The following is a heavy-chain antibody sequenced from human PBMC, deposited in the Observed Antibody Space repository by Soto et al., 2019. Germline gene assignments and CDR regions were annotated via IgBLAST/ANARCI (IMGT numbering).Heavy chain of an antibody. CDR2: IFYSGST. CDR3: ARAPGDYFDY. J-gene: IGHJ4*02. V-gene: IGHV4-31*03. Sequence: QVQLQESGPGLVKPSQTLSLNCTVSGGSISSGGYYWSWIRQHPGKALEWIGYIFYSGSTYYNPSLTSRVTISVDTSKNPFSMKLSSVTAADTAVYYCARAPGDYFDYWGQGTLVTVSS. CDR1: GGSISSGGYY.